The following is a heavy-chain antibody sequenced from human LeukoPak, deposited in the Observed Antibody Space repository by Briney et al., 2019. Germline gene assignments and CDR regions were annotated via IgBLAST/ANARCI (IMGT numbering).Heavy chain of an antibody. CDR1: GYTFTGYY. CDR3: ARNYDFWSGYYSPPSYFDY. Sequence: GASVKVSCKASGYTFTGYYMHWVRQAPGQGLEWMGWIDPNSGGTNYAQKFQGRVTMTRDTSISTAYMELSRLRSDDTAVYYCARNYDFWSGYYSPPSYFDYWGQGTLVTVSS. V-gene: IGHV1-2*02. CDR2: IDPNSGGT. D-gene: IGHD3-3*01. J-gene: IGHJ4*02.